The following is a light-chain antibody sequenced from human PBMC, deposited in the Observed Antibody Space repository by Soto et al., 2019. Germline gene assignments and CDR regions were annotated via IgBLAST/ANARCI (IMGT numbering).Light chain of an antibody. CDR1: QSISSW. CDR2: KAS. CDR3: QQYNRYPLT. V-gene: IGKV1-5*03. J-gene: IGKJ4*01. Sequence: DIQMTQSPSTLSASVGDRVTITCRASQSISSWLAWYQQKPGKAPKLLIYKASSLESGVPSRFSGSGSGTEFPLTISSLQPDDVATYYCQQYNRYPLTFGGGTKVEIK.